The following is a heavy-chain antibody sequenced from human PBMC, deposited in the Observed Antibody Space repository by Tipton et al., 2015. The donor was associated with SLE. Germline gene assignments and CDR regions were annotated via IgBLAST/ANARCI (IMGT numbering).Heavy chain of an antibody. CDR2: IYYRGRN. Sequence: TLSLTCTISAGSTRTSITYWYWIRLPPGKGLEWIGTIYYRGRNDYNPSVRSRVSISLDTSKNQFSLKVKSVTTADTAVYYCARMRGGYKAHHWGQGLLLTVSS. J-gene: IGHJ5*02. D-gene: IGHD5-24*01. V-gene: IGHV4-39*07. CDR3: ARMRGGYKAHH. CDR1: AGSTRTSITY.